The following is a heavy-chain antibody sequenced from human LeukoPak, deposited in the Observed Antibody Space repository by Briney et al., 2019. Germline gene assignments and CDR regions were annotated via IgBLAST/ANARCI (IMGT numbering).Heavy chain of an antibody. CDR3: ARNPGIVVAATECDY. Sequence: VKPGGSLRLSCAASGFTFSIYNMNWVRQAPGKGLEWVSSISSSSYIYYADSVKGRFTISRDNAKNSLYLQMNSLRAEDTAVYYCARNPGIVVAATECDYWGQGTLVTVSS. D-gene: IGHD6-19*01. CDR2: ISSSSYI. J-gene: IGHJ4*02. V-gene: IGHV3-21*01. CDR1: GFTFSIYN.